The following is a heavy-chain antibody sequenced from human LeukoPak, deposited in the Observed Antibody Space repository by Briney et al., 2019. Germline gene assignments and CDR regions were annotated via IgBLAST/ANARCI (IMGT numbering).Heavy chain of an antibody. Sequence: PGGSLRLSCAASGFTFSSYAITWVRQAPGKGLEWVSAVSSNGAKTYYADSVKGRFTISRDNSKNTLYLQMNSLRAEDTAVYYCGKSEAYSFAYGIDSWGEGTLVTVSS. CDR3: GKSEAYSFAYGIDS. CDR1: GFTFSSYA. V-gene: IGHV3-23*01. D-gene: IGHD5-18*01. CDR2: VSSNGAKT. J-gene: IGHJ4*02.